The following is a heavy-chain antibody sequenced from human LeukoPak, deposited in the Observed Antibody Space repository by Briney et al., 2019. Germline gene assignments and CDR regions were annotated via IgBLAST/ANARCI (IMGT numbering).Heavy chain of an antibody. CDR3: ARDGVEMGGFD. Sequence: ASVKVSCKASGYTFTSNYMHWVRQAPGQGLEWMGIINPSGGSTSYAQKFQGRVTMTRDTSTSTVYMELSSLRSEDTAVYYCARDGVEMGGFDWGQGTLVTVSS. CDR1: GYTFTSNY. CDR2: INPSGGST. V-gene: IGHV1-46*01. D-gene: IGHD2-15*01. J-gene: IGHJ4*02.